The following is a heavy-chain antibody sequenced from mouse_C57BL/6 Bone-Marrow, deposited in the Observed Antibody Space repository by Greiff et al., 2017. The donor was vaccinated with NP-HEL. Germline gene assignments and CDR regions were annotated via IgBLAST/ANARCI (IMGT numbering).Heavy chain of an antibody. CDR2: INPNNGGT. J-gene: IGHJ3*01. Sequence: EVQLQQSGPELVKPGASVKIPCKASGYTFTDYNMDWVKQSHGKSLEWIGDINPNNGGTIYNQKFKGKATLTVDKSSSTAYMELRSLTSEDTAVYYCAMGLRLNWFAYWGQGTLVTVSA. V-gene: IGHV1-18*01. D-gene: IGHD2-4*01. CDR3: AMGLRLNWFAY. CDR1: GYTFTDYN.